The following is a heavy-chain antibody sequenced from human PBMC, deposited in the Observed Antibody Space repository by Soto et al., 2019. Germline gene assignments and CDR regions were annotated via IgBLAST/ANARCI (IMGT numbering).Heavy chain of an antibody. J-gene: IGHJ4*02. CDR3: AREGSYSAYNFAHGIQLWSFDF. CDR2: IFSSGST. D-gene: IGHD5-12*01. Sequence: ETLSLTCTVSGGPINTFYWSWVRQPAGKGLEWIGRIFSSGSTSFNPSLESRVAMSVDTSKNHFSLNLSSVTAADMAVYYCAREGSYSAYNFAHGIQLWSFDFWGQGALVTVSS. V-gene: IGHV4-4*07. CDR1: GGPINTFY.